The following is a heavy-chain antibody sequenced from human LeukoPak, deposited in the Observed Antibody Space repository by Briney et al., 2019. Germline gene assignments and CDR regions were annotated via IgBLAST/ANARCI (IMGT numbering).Heavy chain of an antibody. Sequence: GGSLRLSCAASGFTFSSFWMTWVRQAPGKGLEWVAVIWYDGSNKYYADSVKGRFTISRDNSKNSLYLQMNSLRAEDTAVYYCARSGYRHWGQGTLVTVSS. CDR3: ARSGYRH. V-gene: IGHV3-33*08. CDR1: GFTFSSFW. D-gene: IGHD5-18*01. J-gene: IGHJ4*02. CDR2: IWYDGSNK.